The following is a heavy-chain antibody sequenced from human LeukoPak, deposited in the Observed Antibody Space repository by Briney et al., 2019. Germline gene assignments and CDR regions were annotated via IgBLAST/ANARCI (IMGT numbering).Heavy chain of an antibody. Sequence: SVKVSCKASGGTFSSYAISWVRQAPGQGLEWMGRITPILGIANYAQKFQGRVTITADKSTSTAYMELSSLRSEDTAVYYCARDFNCSGGSCLFDYWGQGTLVTVSS. CDR1: GGTFSSYA. CDR3: ARDFNCSGGSCLFDY. D-gene: IGHD2-15*01. V-gene: IGHV1-69*04. J-gene: IGHJ4*02. CDR2: ITPILGIA.